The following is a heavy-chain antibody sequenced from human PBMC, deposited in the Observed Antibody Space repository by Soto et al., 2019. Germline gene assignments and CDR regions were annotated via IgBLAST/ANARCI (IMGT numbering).Heavy chain of an antibody. CDR1: GYTFTTSG. V-gene: IGHV1-18*01. CDR2: INGYNGNT. CDR3: ARDPVAGTYFDY. J-gene: IGHJ4*02. Sequence: QVQLVQSGAEVKKPGASVKVSCKASGYTFTTSGISWVRQAPGQGLEWMGWINGYNGNTNYAQKLQGRVTMTTDTSTSTASMELRSLRSDDTAVYYCARDPVAGTYFDYWGQGTLVTVSS. D-gene: IGHD6-19*01.